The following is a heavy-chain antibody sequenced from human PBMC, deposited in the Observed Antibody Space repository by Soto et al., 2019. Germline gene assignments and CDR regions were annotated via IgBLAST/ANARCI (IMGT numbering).Heavy chain of an antibody. CDR3: ARDIWYARSGTGYFDL. CDR2: IWYDGSNA. Sequence: QVQLVESGGGVVQPGRSLRLSCVASGFTFRSYGMHWVRQAPGKGLEWVALIWYDGSNALYADSVKGRFTRSGDNSKNTLYLEMNSLRAEDMAMYYCARDIWYARSGTGYFDLWGRGTLVTVSA. CDR1: GFTFRSYG. J-gene: IGHJ2*01. V-gene: IGHV3-33*01. D-gene: IGHD3-10*01.